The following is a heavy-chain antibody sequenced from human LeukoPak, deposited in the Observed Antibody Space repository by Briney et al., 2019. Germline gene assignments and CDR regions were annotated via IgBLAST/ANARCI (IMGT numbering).Heavy chain of an antibody. CDR3: ARGLYYGSGSPIDY. J-gene: IGHJ4*02. Sequence: GGSLRLSCAASGFTFSSYAMSWVRQAPGKGLEWVSAISGSGGSTYYADSVKGRFTISRDNSKNTLYMQMNSLRADDTAVYYCARGLYYGSGSPIDYWGQGTLVTVSS. CDR2: ISGSGGST. D-gene: IGHD3-10*01. CDR1: GFTFSSYA. V-gene: IGHV3-23*01.